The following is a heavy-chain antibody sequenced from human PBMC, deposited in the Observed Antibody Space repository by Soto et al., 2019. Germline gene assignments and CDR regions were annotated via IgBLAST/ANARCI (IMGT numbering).Heavy chain of an antibody. Sequence: GSLRLSCAASGFTFSSYAMSWVRQAPGKGLEWVSAISGSGGSTYYADSVEGRFTISRDNSKNTLYLQMNSLRAEDTAVYYCAKCPLRTARNLYDNSYRKVWGKGPRVTFSS. D-gene: IGHD1-1*01. V-gene: IGHV3-23*01. CDR1: GFTFSSYA. CDR3: AKCPLRTARNLYDNSYRKV. J-gene: IGHJ6*04. CDR2: ISGSGGST.